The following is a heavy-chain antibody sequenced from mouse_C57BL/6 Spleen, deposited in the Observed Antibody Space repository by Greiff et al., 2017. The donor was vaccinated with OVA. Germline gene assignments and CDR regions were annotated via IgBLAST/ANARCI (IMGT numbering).Heavy chain of an antibody. V-gene: IGHV3-5*01. J-gene: IGHJ1*03. CDR1: GISITTGNYR. CDR2: IYYSGTI. Sequence: EVKLEESGPGLVTPSQTVFLTCTVTGISITTGNYRWSWIRQFPGNKLEWIVYIYYSGTITYTPSLTRPTTITKDTPTNQYFLEMNLLTAEDTATYYCARDIRRYFDVWGTGTTVTVSS. D-gene: IGHD2-12*01. CDR3: ARDIRRYFDV.